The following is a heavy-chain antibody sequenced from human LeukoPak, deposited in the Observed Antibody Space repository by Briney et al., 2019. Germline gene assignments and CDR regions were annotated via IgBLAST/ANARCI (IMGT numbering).Heavy chain of an antibody. CDR1: GFSFGNYW. V-gene: IGHV3-7*02. J-gene: IGHJ3*02. Sequence: GGSLRLSCAASGFSFGNYWMTWVRQAPGKGLEWVANIKQDGSEKYYVDSVKGRFTISRDNSKNTVYLQMNSLRAEDTAVYYCAKARGSRGAFDIWGQGTMVTVSS. CDR3: AKARGSRGAFDI. CDR2: IKQDGSEK. D-gene: IGHD3-10*01.